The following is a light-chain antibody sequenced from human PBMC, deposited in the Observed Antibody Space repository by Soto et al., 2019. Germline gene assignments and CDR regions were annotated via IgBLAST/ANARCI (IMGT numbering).Light chain of an antibody. J-gene: IGKJ1*01. CDR1: QSVSSSS. Sequence: EIVLTQSPGTVSLSPGERATLSCRASQSVSSSSLAWYQQRPGQAPRLLIFTASSRATGTPDRFSGSGSGTDFTLTISRLEPEDFAVYYCQQYGSSWTFGQGTKVDIK. CDR3: QQYGSSWT. V-gene: IGKV3-20*01. CDR2: TAS.